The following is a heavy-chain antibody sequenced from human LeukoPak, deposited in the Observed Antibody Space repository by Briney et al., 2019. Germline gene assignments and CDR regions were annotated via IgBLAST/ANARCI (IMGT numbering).Heavy chain of an antibody. D-gene: IGHD4-17*01. CDR2: ISSDGGST. J-gene: IGHJ4*02. Sequence: GGSLRLSCSASGFTFSMYGMHWVRQAPGKGPESGSAISSDGGSTYYADSVKGRFTISRDNSKNTLYLQMNSLRAEDTAVYYCAKDSPRTVTTWYWGQGTLATVSS. V-gene: IGHV3-64D*06. CDR1: GFTFSMYG. CDR3: AKDSPRTVTTWY.